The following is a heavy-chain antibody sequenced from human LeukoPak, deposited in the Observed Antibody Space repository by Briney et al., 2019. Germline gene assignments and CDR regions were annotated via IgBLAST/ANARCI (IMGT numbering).Heavy chain of an antibody. CDR3: AKVSIVGENWFDP. CDR1: GFTFSSYA. CDR2: ISGSGGST. Sequence: QTGGSLRLSCAASGFTFSSYAMSWVRQAPGKGLEWVSAISGSGGSTYYADSVKGRFTISRDNSKNTLYLQMNGLRAEDTAVYYCAKVSIVGENWFDPWGQGTLVTVSS. V-gene: IGHV3-23*01. D-gene: IGHD1-26*01. J-gene: IGHJ5*02.